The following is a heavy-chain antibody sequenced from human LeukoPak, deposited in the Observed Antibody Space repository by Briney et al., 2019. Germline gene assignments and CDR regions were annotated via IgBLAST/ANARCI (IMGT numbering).Heavy chain of an antibody. CDR3: ARGGDGYNLVHYGMDV. J-gene: IGHJ6*02. CDR1: GGSISSGSHH. D-gene: IGHD5-24*01. CDR2: LYYSRTT. Sequence: SETLSLTCTVSGGSISSGSHHWGWFRQSPGKGLEWIGSLYYSRTTYYNPSLNSRVTISVVTSKNQFSLQLNSVTAADTAVYYCARGGDGYNLVHYGMDVWGQGTTVTVSS. V-gene: IGHV4-39*01.